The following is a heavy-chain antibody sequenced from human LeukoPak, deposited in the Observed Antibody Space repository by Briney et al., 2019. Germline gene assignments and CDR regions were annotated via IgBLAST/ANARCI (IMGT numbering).Heavy chain of an antibody. CDR3: ASDYYGSGSSPRYYYYMDV. D-gene: IGHD3-10*01. V-gene: IGHV4-61*02. CDR2: IYTSGST. Sequence: SETLSLTCTVSGGSISSGSYYWSWIRQPAGKGLEWIGRIYTSGSTNYNPSLKSRVTISVDTSKNQFSLKLSSVTAADTAVYYCASDYYGSGSSPRYYYYMDVWGKGTTVTISS. J-gene: IGHJ6*03. CDR1: GGSISSGSYY.